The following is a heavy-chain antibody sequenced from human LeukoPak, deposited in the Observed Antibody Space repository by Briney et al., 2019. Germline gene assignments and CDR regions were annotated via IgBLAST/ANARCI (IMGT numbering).Heavy chain of an antibody. J-gene: IGHJ6*02. V-gene: IGHV3-11*01. CDR3: ARDQVCIGGSCYFGDYYYYGMDV. D-gene: IGHD2-15*01. CDR2: ISSSGSTI. Sequence: GGSRRLSCAASGFTFSDYYMSWIRQAPGKGLEWVSYISSSGSTIYYADSVKGRFTISRDNAKNSLYLQMNSLRAEDTAVYYCARDQVCIGGSCYFGDYYYYGMDVWGQGTTVTVSS. CDR1: GFTFSDYY.